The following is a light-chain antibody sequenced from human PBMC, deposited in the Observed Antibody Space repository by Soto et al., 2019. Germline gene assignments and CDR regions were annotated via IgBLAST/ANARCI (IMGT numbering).Light chain of an antibody. J-gene: IGKJ5*01. CDR1: QSVNIN. CDR2: DGS. CDR3: QQRRKWPPD. Sequence: EIVLTQSPATLSLSPGERASLSCRASQSVNINLAWYQQKPSQAPRLVIYDGSHRATDIPARFSGSGSGTDFTLTISYVEPEDSAVYYCQQRRKWPPDFGQGTRLEI. V-gene: IGKV3-11*01.